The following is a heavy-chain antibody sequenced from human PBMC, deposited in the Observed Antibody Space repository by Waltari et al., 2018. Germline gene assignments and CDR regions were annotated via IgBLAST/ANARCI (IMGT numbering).Heavy chain of an antibody. CDR2: ISIRRSTI. J-gene: IGHJ4*02. V-gene: IGHV3-48*01. D-gene: IGHD3-3*01. CDR3: GRDSGVGGTFDS. CDR1: GFTFNNYH. Sequence: EVQLVESGGGLVQPGGSLRLSCAASGFTFNNYHMSWVRQAPGKGLEWVAYISIRRSTIYDADSVKGRFTISGDSAKNSVFLQMNSLRAEDTAVYFCGRDSGVGGTFDSWGQGALVIVTS.